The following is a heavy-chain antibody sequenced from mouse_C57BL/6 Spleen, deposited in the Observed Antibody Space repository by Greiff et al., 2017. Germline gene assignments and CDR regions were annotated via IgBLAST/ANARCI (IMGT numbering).Heavy chain of an antibody. Sequence: QVHVKQSGAELVKPGASVKLSCKASGYTFTEYTIHWVKQRSGRGLEWIGWFYPGSGSIKYNEKFKDKATLTADKSSSTVYMALSRLTSEDSAVYSRTRHEEPLNTTVGARVDYWGQGTTPTGSS. CDR2: FYPGSGSI. V-gene: IGHV1-62-2*01. D-gene: IGHD1-1*01. CDR1: GYTFTEYT. CDR3: TRHEEPLNTTVGARVDY. J-gene: IGHJ2*01.